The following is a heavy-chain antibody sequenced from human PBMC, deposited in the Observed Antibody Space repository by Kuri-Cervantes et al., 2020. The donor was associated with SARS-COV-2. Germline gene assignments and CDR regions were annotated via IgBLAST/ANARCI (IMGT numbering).Heavy chain of an antibody. CDR3: ARDPSRGVRWSGYPNYFDY. Sequence: ESLKISCTVSGGPISSSSYYWGWIRQPPGKGLEWIGSIYYSGSTYYNPSLKSRVTISVDTSKNQFSLKLSSVTAADTAVYYCARDPSRGVRWSGYPNYFDYWGQGTLVTVS. CDR1: GGPISSSSYY. CDR2: IYYSGST. J-gene: IGHJ4*02. D-gene: IGHD3-3*01. V-gene: IGHV4-39*07.